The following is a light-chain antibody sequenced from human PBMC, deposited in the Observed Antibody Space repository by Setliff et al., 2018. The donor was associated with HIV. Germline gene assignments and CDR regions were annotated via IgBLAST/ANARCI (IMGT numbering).Light chain of an antibody. CDR3: CSYAGDSTYV. V-gene: IGLV2-23*02. CDR1: SSDVGGYNL. Sequence: QSALSQPASVSGSPGQSITISCTGTSSDVGGYNLVSWYQQHPDKAPKLMIYEVSRRPSGVSNRFSGSKSGNTASLTISGLQAEDEADYYCCSYAGDSTYVFGPGTKVTVL. J-gene: IGLJ1*01. CDR2: EVS.